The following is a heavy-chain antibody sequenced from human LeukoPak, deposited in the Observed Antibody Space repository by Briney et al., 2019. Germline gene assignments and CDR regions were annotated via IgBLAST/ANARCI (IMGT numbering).Heavy chain of an antibody. Sequence: GGSLRLSCAASGFTFSSYWMSWVRQAPGKGLEWVANIKQDGSEKYYVDSVKGRFTISRDNAKNSLYLQMNSLRAEDTAVYYCARDKGQWLAKYYFDYWGQGTLVTVSS. D-gene: IGHD6-19*01. CDR3: ARDKGQWLAKYYFDY. CDR1: GFTFSSYW. CDR2: IKQDGSEK. J-gene: IGHJ4*02. V-gene: IGHV3-7*01.